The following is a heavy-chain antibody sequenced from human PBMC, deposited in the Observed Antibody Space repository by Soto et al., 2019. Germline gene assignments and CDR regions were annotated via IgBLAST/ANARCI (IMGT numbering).Heavy chain of an antibody. Sequence: GGSLRLSCVVSGFIFSNNGMHWVRPPPGKGLEWVAFMSSDGGNTYYADSVKGRFTISRDNSKNTLFLHMNSLGAEDTAVYYCAKSLATAVNYGLDVWGQGTSVTVSS. CDR3: AKSLATAVNYGLDV. CDR2: MSSDGGNT. D-gene: IGHD6-13*01. J-gene: IGHJ6*02. V-gene: IGHV3-30*02. CDR1: GFIFSNNG.